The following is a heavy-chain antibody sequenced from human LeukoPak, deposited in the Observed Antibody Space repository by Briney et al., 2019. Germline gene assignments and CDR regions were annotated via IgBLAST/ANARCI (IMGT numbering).Heavy chain of an antibody. CDR3: AREGGGSSPDS. CDR1: GFTFSSYE. Sequence: GGSLRLSCAASGFTFSSYEVNWVRQAPGKGLEWVSYISRSSGTIYYADSVKGRFTISRDNAKNSLYLQMNSLRAEDTAVYYCAREGGGSSPDSWGQGTLVTVSS. D-gene: IGHD6-13*01. CDR2: ISRSSGTI. V-gene: IGHV3-48*03. J-gene: IGHJ4*02.